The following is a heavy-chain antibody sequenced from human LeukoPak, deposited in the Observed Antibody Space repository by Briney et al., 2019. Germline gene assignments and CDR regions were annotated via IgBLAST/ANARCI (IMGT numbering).Heavy chain of an antibody. CDR1: GGSFSGYY. D-gene: IGHD5-24*01. CDR3: ARGSRGGYNTGLDY. Sequence: SETLSLTCAVYGGSFSGYYWSWIRQPPGKGLEWIGEINHSGSTNYNPSLKSRVTISVDTSKNQFSLKLSSVTAADTAVYYCARGSRGGYNTGLDYWGQGTLVTVSS. J-gene: IGHJ4*02. CDR2: INHSGST. V-gene: IGHV4-34*01.